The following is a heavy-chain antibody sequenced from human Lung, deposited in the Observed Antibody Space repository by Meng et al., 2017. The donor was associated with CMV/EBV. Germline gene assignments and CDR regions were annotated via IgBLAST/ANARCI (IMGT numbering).Heavy chain of an antibody. CDR3: ARARNWGSFT. CDR2: NYYSGST. D-gene: IGHD7-27*01. V-gene: IGHV4-31*03. J-gene: IGHJ5*02. Sequence: TXSLXCIVSGASLSSGGYYWSWLRHHPGKGLEYIGYNYYSGSTYYNASLRSRVTISVDTSKNQFSLKLSSVTAADTATYFCARARNWGSFTWGQGNPVTVSS. CDR1: GASLSSGGYY.